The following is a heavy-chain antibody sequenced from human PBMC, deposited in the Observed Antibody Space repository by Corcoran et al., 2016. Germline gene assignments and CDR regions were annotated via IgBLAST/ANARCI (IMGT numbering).Heavy chain of an antibody. CDR3: ARGSGCSGGSCYSCDH. D-gene: IGHD2-15*01. CDR2: IYTTGRT. CDR1: GGSISSYY. V-gene: IGHV4-4*07. Sequence: QVQLQESGPGLVKPSETLSLTCTVSGGSISSYYWSWIRQPAGKGLEWIGRIYTTGRTSYNPSLKSRVTMSVDTSKNQFSLKGSSVTAADTAVYYCARGSGCSGGSCYSCDHWGQGTLVTVSS. J-gene: IGHJ4*02.